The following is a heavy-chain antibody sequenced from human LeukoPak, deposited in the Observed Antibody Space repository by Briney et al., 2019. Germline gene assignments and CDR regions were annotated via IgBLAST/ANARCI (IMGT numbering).Heavy chain of an antibody. V-gene: IGHV4-59*01. CDR1: GGSISSYY. Sequence: SETLSLTCTVSGGSISSYYWSWIRQPPGKGLEWIGYIYYSGSTNYNPSLKSRVTISVDTSKNQFSLKLSSVTAADTAVYYCARGYSGYGFWPYFDYWGQGTLVTVSS. J-gene: IGHJ4*02. CDR3: ARGYSGYGFWPYFDY. D-gene: IGHD5-12*01. CDR2: IYYSGST.